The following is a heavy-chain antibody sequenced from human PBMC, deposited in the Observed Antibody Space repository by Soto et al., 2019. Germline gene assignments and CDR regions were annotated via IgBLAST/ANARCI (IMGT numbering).Heavy chain of an antibody. CDR1: GYTFTSYD. CDR2: MNPNSGNT. J-gene: IGHJ6*02. D-gene: IGHD7-27*01. V-gene: IGHV1-8*01. Sequence: QVQLVQSGAEVKKPGASVRVSCKASGYTFTSYDVNWVRQATGQGLEWMGWMNPNSGNTGYAQKFQGRVTMTRDRSTSTAYMELRTLGSEDTAVYYCARGQLNWGNYYYGLDVWGQGTTVIVSS. CDR3: ARGQLNWGNYYYGLDV.